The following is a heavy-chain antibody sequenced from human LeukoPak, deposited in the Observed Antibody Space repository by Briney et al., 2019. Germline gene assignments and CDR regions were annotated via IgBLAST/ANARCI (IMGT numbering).Heavy chain of an antibody. Sequence: ASVKVSCKASGYTFTGYYMHWVRQAPGQGLEWMGWINPNSGGTNYAQKFQGRVTMTRDTSISTAYMELSRLRSDDTAVYYCARDSRSTSYNWYDPWGQGTLVSVSS. CDR1: GYTFTGYY. CDR2: INPNSGGT. V-gene: IGHV1-2*02. J-gene: IGHJ5*02. D-gene: IGHD2-2*01. CDR3: ARDSRSTSYNWYDP.